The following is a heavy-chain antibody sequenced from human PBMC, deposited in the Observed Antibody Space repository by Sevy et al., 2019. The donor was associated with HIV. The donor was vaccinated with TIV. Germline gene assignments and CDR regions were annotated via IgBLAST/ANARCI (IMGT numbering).Heavy chain of an antibody. Sequence: GGSLRLSCEVSGFTFSDFYMSWIRQAPGKGLEWVSDISSGSTYTKSADSVKGRFIISRDNAKNSLYLQMNSLGVEDTAVYYCARDRRNYAGQYFDYWGQGTLVTVSS. D-gene: IGHD1-7*01. CDR1: GFTFSDFY. CDR2: ISSGSTYT. J-gene: IGHJ4*02. CDR3: ARDRRNYAGQYFDY. V-gene: IGHV3-11*06.